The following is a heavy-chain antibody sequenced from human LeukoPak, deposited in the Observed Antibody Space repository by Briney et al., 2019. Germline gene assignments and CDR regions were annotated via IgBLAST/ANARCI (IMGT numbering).Heavy chain of an antibody. CDR3: ARVAKYYYGSETYYFFEH. J-gene: IGHJ4*02. CDR1: GFTFDDYA. V-gene: IGHV3-9*01. Sequence: PGGSLRLSCAASGFTFDDYAMHWVRQAPGKGLEWVSGISWNSGSIGYADSVKGRFTISRDNAKNSLNLQMNSLRVEDTAVYYCARVAKYYYGSETYYFFEHWGQGTPVTASS. CDR2: ISWNSGSI. D-gene: IGHD3-10*01.